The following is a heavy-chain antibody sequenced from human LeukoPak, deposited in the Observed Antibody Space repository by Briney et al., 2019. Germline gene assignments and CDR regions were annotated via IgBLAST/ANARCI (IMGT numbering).Heavy chain of an antibody. CDR1: GFTFSSYS. D-gene: IGHD6-19*01. V-gene: IGHV3-21*03. CDR3: TTRRAGTTGY. CDR2: ISSSSSYI. J-gene: IGHJ4*02. Sequence: PGGSLRLSCAASGFTFSSYSMNWVRQAPGKGLEWVSSISSSSSYIYYADSVKGRFTISRDNAKNSLYLQMNSLKTEDTAVYYCTTRRAGTTGYWGQGTLVTVSS.